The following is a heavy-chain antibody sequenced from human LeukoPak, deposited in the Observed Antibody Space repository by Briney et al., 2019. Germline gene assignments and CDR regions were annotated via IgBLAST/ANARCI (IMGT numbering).Heavy chain of an antibody. D-gene: IGHD3-9*01. CDR2: IWYDGSKK. Sequence: GGSLRLSCAASGFTFSTYGVHWVRQPPGKGLEWVAVIWYDGSKKYYADSVKGRLIISRDNSKNTLYLQINSLRDEDTAVYYCARDIQYFEILTGYSALDYWGQGILVTVSS. CDR3: ARDIQYFEILTGYSALDY. V-gene: IGHV3-33*01. CDR1: GFTFSTYG. J-gene: IGHJ4*02.